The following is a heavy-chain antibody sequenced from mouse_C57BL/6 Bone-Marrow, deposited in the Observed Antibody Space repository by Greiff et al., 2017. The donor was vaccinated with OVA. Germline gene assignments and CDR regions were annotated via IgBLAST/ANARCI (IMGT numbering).Heavy chain of an antibody. CDR1: GYPFPSYW. CDR3: ARDYRQAGFAY. V-gene: IGHV1-69*01. D-gene: IGHD2-14*01. J-gene: IGHJ3*01. CDR2: IDPSYCYT. Sequence: QVQLQQPGAELVMPGASVKLSCKASGYPFPSYWLHWVKQGPGQGLEWIGEIDPSYCYTNFHQKFKGKSTVTVDKASSTAYMQLSSLTSEDSAVYYCARDYRQAGFAYGGQGTLVTVSA.